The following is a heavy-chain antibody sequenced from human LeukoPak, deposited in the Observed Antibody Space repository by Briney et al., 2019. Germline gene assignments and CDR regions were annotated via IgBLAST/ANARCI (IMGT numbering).Heavy chain of an antibody. CDR2: INPNSGGT. CDR1: GYTFTGYY. J-gene: IGHJ4*02. V-gene: IGHV1-2*06. CDR3: ARDPKDSYGLGFDY. Sequence: GASVKVSCKASGYTFTGYYMHWVRQAPGQGLEWMGRINPNSGGTNYAQKFQGRVTMTRDTSTSTVYMELSSLRSEDTAVYYCARDPKDSYGLGFDYWGQGTLVTVSS. D-gene: IGHD5-18*01.